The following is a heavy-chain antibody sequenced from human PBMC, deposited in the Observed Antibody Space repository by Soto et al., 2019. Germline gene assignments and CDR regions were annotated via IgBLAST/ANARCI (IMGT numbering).Heavy chain of an antibody. Sequence: EVQLVESGGGLVQPGGSLRLSCAASGFTFSSYSMNWVRQAPGKGLEWVSYISSSSSTIYYADSVKGRFTISRDNAKNALYLQMNSLSAEDTAVYYCARDDGTTTGQWLVRYAWHFDRWGRGTLVTVCS. J-gene: IGHJ2*01. V-gene: IGHV3-48*01. D-gene: IGHD6-19*01. CDR3: ARDDGTTTGQWLVRYAWHFDR. CDR1: GFTFSSYS. CDR2: ISSSSSTI.